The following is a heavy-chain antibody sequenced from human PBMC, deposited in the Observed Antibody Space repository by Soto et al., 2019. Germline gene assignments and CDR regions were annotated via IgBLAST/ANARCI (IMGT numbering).Heavy chain of an antibody. J-gene: IGHJ6*02. CDR1: GGSLSDAGPY. CDR3: ARSIPYDYYYYGMDV. V-gene: IGHV4-39*01. CDR2: IYYSGST. D-gene: IGHD2-8*01. Sequence: SETLSLTCTVSGGSLSDAGPYWSWIRQSPGKGLEWIGSIYYSGSTYYNPSLKSRVTISVDTSKNQFSLKLSSVTAADTAVYYCARSIPYDYYYYGMDVWGQGTTVTVSS.